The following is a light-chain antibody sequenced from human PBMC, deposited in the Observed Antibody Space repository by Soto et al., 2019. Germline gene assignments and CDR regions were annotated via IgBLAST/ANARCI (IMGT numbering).Light chain of an antibody. Sequence: QSALTQPASVSGSPGQSITISCTGTSSDVGGYNYVSWYQQHPGKAPKLMIYGVRERPSGVPDRFSGSKSGNTASLTVSGLQAEDEADYYCSSYAGNNNLLFGGGTQLTVL. CDR3: SSYAGNNNLL. J-gene: IGLJ2*01. V-gene: IGLV2-8*01. CDR1: SSDVGGYNY. CDR2: GVR.